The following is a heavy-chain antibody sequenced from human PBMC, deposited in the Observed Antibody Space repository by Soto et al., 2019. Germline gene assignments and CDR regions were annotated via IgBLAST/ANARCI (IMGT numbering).Heavy chain of an antibody. V-gene: IGHV1-69*06. CDR1: GGTFSSYA. D-gene: IGHD1-20*01. CDR2: IIHIFGTA. CDR3: ARETWKLPYNWNDGVHFDY. Sequence: QVQLVQSGAEVKKPGSSVKVSCKASGGTFSSYAISWVRQAPGQGLEWMGGIIHIFGTANYAQKFQGRVTITADKSTSTDYMELSRLRSEDTAVYYCARETWKLPYNWNDGVHFDYWGQGTLVTVSS. J-gene: IGHJ4*02.